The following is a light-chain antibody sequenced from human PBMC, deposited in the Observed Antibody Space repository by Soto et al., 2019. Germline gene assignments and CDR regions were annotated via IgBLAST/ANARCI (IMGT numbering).Light chain of an antibody. CDR1: QSISSW. J-gene: IGKJ4*01. V-gene: IGKV1-5*03. CDR2: KAS. CDR3: QQYSIYPLT. Sequence: DIQMTQSPSTLSASVGDRVTINCRASQSISSWLAWYQQKPGKATTVLIQKASSLESGVPSRFSGSGSGTEFTLTISSLQPDDFATYHCQQYSIYPLTFGGGTKVEIK.